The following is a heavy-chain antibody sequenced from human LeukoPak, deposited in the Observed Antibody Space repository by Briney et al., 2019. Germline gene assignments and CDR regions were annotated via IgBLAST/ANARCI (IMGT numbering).Heavy chain of an antibody. D-gene: IGHD3-10*01. J-gene: IGHJ5*02. V-gene: IGHV1-69*13. Sequence: VASVKVSCKASGGTFSSYAISWVRQAPGQGLEWMGGIIPIFGTANYAQKFQGRVTITAGESTSTAYMELSSLRSEDTAVYYCARVKPTYYYGSGSYSISPTRWFDPWGQGTLVTVSS. CDR2: IIPIFGTA. CDR1: GGTFSSYA. CDR3: ARVKPTYYYGSGSYSISPTRWFDP.